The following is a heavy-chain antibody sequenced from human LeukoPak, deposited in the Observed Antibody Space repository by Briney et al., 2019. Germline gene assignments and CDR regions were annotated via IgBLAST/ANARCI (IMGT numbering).Heavy chain of an antibody. CDR2: IYSGDTT. Sequence: IQPGGSLRLSCAASGFTVSTNYMSWVRQAPGKGLEWVSVIYSGDTTYYADSVKGRFTISRDNAKNSLYLQMNSLRAEDTAVYYCARETIAVAGDDAFDIWGQGTMVTVSS. V-gene: IGHV3-53*01. CDR3: ARETIAVAGDDAFDI. CDR1: GFTVSTNY. D-gene: IGHD6-19*01. J-gene: IGHJ3*02.